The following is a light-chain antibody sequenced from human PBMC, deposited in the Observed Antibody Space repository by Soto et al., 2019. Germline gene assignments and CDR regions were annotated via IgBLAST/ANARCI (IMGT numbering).Light chain of an antibody. Sequence: QSALTQPASVSGSPGQSITISCTRTSSDVGLYDYVSWYQQHPGKAPQLMIYAVSNRPSGVSNRFSASKSGNTASLFISGLQAEDEADYYCSSYKSDSSYVFGSGTKVTVL. V-gene: IGLV2-14*01. CDR3: SSYKSDSSYV. CDR2: AVS. J-gene: IGLJ1*01. CDR1: SSDVGLYDY.